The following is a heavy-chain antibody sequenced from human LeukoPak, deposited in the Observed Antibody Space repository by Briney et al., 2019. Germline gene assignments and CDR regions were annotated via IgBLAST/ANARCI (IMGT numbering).Heavy chain of an antibody. CDR2: IYYSGST. D-gene: IGHD4/OR15-4a*01. V-gene: IGHV4-39*01. Sequence: SETLSLTCTVSGGSISSSSYYWGWIRQPPGKGLEWIGSIYYSGSTYYNPSLKSRVTISVDTSKNQFSLKLSSVTAADTAVYYCARGPSFTRRLYYFDYWGQGTLVTVSS. CDR3: ARGPSFTRRLYYFDY. CDR1: GGSISSSSYY. J-gene: IGHJ4*02.